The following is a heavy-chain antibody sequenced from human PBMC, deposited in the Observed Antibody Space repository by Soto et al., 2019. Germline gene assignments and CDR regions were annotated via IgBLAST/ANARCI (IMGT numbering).Heavy chain of an antibody. D-gene: IGHD6-13*01. Sequence: QVQLVQSGAEVKKPGSSVKVSCKASGGTFSSSAFSWVRQAPGQGLEWMGGIMPIFRTADYAQKFPGRVTIPADESTITAYMELSSLRSEDTAVYYCAGDIARQQLGGHYSSTRDVWGQGTTVTVSS. CDR2: IMPIFRTA. V-gene: IGHV1-69*12. J-gene: IGHJ6*02. CDR3: AGDIARQQLGGHYSSTRDV. CDR1: GGTFSSSA.